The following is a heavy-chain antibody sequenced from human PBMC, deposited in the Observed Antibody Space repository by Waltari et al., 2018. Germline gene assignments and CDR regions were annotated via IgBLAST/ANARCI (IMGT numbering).Heavy chain of an antibody. J-gene: IGHJ6*03. CDR1: GFTFSSHA. CDR2: ITASGGSA. D-gene: IGHD3-3*02. V-gene: IGHV3-23*01. CDR3: AKDGHSVSYYYYMDV. Sequence: EEHLLESGGDLVQPGGSLSLSCGASGFTFSSHAMTWVRQAPGMGLEWGSTITASGGSAFYADSVKGRLTISRDNSKNTLYLQMNSLRAEDTAVYYCAKDGHSVSYYYYMDVWGKGTTVTVSS.